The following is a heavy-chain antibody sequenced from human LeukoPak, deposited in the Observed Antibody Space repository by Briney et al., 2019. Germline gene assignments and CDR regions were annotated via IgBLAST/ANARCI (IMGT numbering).Heavy chain of an antibody. CDR1: GFTFSSYA. CDR2: ISGSGGST. Sequence: GGSLRLPCAASGFTFSSYAMSWVRQAPGKGLEWVSAISGSGGSTYYADSVKGRFTISRDNSKNTLYLQMNSLRAEDTAVYYCAKEVSSGWHYYYYYGMDVWGQGTTVTVSS. D-gene: IGHD6-19*01. CDR3: AKEVSSGWHYYYYYGMDV. J-gene: IGHJ6*02. V-gene: IGHV3-23*01.